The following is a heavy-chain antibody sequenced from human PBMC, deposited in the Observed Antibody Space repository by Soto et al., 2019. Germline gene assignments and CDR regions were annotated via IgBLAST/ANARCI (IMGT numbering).Heavy chain of an antibody. V-gene: IGHV3-15*07. CDR3: TTDAEWGI. CDR1: GLTFNKAW. CDR2: IKSKNDGGAI. Sequence: GGSLRLSCAASGLTFNKAWMNWVRQAPGKGLEWVGRIKSKNDGGAIEYSPTVKDRFTISRDDSRDTLYLQMNSLKTEDTAMYYCTTDAEWGIWGQGTMVTVSS. D-gene: IGHD2-8*01. J-gene: IGHJ3*02.